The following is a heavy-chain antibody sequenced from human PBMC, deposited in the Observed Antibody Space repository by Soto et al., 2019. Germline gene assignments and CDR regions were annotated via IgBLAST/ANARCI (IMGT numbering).Heavy chain of an antibody. CDR3: AKGDISYYYVMDV. J-gene: IGHJ6*02. V-gene: IGHV3-23*01. CDR1: GFTFSSYA. D-gene: IGHD3-9*01. CDR2: ISASGRST. Sequence: PGGSLRLSCAASGFTFSSYAMSWVRQAPGKGLEWVSLISASGRSTYYADSVKGRFTISRDNSKNTLSLHMNSLRGEDTAIYYCAKGDISYYYVMDVWGQGTTVTVSS.